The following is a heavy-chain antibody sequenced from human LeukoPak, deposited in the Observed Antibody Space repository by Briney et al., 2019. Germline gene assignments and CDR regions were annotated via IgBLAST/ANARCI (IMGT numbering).Heavy chain of an antibody. D-gene: IGHD1-26*01. Sequence: GGSLRLSCVASGFTFYNAWMSWVRQAPGKGLEWIGRIKSRTDGGTSDYAAPVKGRFTVSRDDSKNTLYLQMNSLKTEDTAVYYCTTLSGTYFYYYNYMDVWGKGTTVTVSS. V-gene: IGHV3-15*01. CDR2: IKSRTDGGTS. CDR1: GFTFYNAW. J-gene: IGHJ6*03. CDR3: TTLSGTYFYYYNYMDV.